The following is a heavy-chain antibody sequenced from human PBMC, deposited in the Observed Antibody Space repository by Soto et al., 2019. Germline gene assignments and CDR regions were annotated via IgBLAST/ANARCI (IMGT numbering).Heavy chain of an antibody. CDR2: ISGSGGST. J-gene: IGHJ4*02. CDR1: GFTFSSYA. CDR3: AKLYCSGGSCYGRYDY. Sequence: GGSLRLSCAASGFTFSSYAMSWVRQAPGKGLEWVSAISGSGGSTYYADSVKGRFTISRDNSKNTLYLQMNSLRAEDTAVYYCAKLYCSGGSCYGRYDYWGQGTLVTVSS. V-gene: IGHV3-23*01. D-gene: IGHD2-15*01.